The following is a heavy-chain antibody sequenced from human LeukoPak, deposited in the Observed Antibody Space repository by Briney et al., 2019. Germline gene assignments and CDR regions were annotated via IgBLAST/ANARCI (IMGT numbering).Heavy chain of an antibody. CDR1: GYTFTGYY. Sequence: ASVKVSCKASGYTFTGYYMHWVRQAPGQGLEWMGWISPNSGGTNYAQKFQGRVTMTRDTSISTAYMELSRLRSDDTAVYYCARDLSSTSNWEFDYWGQGTLVTVSS. J-gene: IGHJ4*02. CDR2: ISPNSGGT. CDR3: ARDLSSTSNWEFDY. D-gene: IGHD7-27*01. V-gene: IGHV1-2*02.